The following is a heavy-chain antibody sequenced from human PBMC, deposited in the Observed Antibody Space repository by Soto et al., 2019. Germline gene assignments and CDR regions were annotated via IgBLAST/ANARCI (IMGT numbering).Heavy chain of an antibody. CDR2: ISGSGGST. Sequence: EVQLLESGGDLVQPGGSLRLSCAASGFTFSSYAMGWVRQAPGKGLEWVSGISGSGGSTYYADSVKGRFTVSRDNSKNTLYLQMNSLRAEDTAIYYCAKVYTKYYDFWSGSDYWGQGTLVTVSS. V-gene: IGHV3-23*01. D-gene: IGHD3-3*01. CDR1: GFTFSSYA. J-gene: IGHJ4*02. CDR3: AKVYTKYYDFWSGSDY.